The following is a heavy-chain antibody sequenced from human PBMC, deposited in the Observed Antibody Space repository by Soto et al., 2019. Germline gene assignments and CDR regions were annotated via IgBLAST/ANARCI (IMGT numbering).Heavy chain of an antibody. Sequence: QVQLLQSGAEVKKPGSSVKVSCRVSGGNFRRYSVSWVRQAPGQGLEWVGGIVPIFGTTNYAQRFQGRVTIPADETTGTAYMELTTLTSDDTAVYYCARPDEGGYSSDHHYYYALDLWGQGTAVTVTS. CDR1: GGNFRRYS. V-gene: IGHV1-69*01. J-gene: IGHJ6*02. D-gene: IGHD3-22*01. CDR3: ARPDEGGYSSDHHYYYALDL. CDR2: IVPIFGTT.